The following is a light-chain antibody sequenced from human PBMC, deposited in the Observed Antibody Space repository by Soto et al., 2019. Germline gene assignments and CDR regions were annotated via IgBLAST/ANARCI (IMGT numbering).Light chain of an antibody. CDR1: ESVSNK. CDR2: GAS. CDR3: QQYTNWPPWK. J-gene: IGKJ1*01. V-gene: IGKV3-15*01. Sequence: IVMTQSPATLSVSPGERATLSCRASESVSNKLAWYQRRPGQAPRLLIYGASTRASGIPDRFSGSGSGTDFSLTISSLQSEDFAVYYCQQYTNWPPWKFGQGTKVEIK.